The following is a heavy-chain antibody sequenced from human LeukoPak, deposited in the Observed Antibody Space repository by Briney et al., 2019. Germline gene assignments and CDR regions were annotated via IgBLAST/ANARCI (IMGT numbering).Heavy chain of an antibody. CDR2: LSWNSGST. CDR3: AKSAGSSSYHYYMDV. Sequence: PGRSLRLSCAASGFTFDDYAMHRVRRAPGKGLEWVSGLSWNSGSTDYAGSVKGRFTTSRDNAKNSLYLQMNSLRADDTALYYCAKSAGSSSYHYYMDVWGKGTPVTVSS. D-gene: IGHD2-15*01. J-gene: IGHJ6*03. CDR1: GFTFDDYA. V-gene: IGHV3-9*01.